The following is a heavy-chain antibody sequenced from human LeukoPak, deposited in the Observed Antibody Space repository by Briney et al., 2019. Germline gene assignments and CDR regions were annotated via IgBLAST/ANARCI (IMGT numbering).Heavy chain of an antibody. CDR2: IYTSGTT. Sequence: SETLSLTCTVSGGSISSYFWSWIRQPAGKGLEWLGRIYTSGTTNYNPSLKSRVTMSVDTSKNQFSLKLTSVTAADTAVYYCALEYSSSSGNWFDPWGQGTLVTVSS. CDR3: ALEYSSSSGNWFDP. V-gene: IGHV4-4*07. D-gene: IGHD6-6*01. CDR1: GGSISSYF. J-gene: IGHJ5*02.